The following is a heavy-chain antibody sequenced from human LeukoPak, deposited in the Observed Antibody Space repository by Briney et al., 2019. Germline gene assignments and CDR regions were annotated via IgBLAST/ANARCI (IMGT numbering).Heavy chain of an antibody. V-gene: IGHV1-69*13. CDR2: IIPIFGTA. CDR1: GGTFSSYA. CDR3: ARSLASRGGMDA. J-gene: IGHJ6*02. Sequence: SVKVSCKASGGTFSSYAISWVRQAPGQGLEWMGGIIPIFGTANYAQKFQGRVTITADESTSTAYMELSSLRSEDTAVYYCARSLASRGGMDAWGQGTTVTVSS. D-gene: IGHD2-21*01.